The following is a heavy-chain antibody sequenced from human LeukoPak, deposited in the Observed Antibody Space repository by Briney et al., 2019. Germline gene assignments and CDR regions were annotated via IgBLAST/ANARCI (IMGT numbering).Heavy chain of an antibody. Sequence: ASVKVSCKVSGYTLTELSMHWVRQAPGKGIEWMGGFDPEDGETIYAQKFQGRVTMTEDTSTDTAYMELSSLRSEDTAVYYCATDLVLMESGSYRDYWGQGTLVTVSS. V-gene: IGHV1-24*01. D-gene: IGHD1-26*01. CDR3: ATDLVLMESGSYRDY. CDR1: GYTLTELS. CDR2: FDPEDGET. J-gene: IGHJ4*02.